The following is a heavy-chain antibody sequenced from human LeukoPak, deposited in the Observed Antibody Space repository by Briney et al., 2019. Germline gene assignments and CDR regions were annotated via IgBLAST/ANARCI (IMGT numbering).Heavy chain of an antibody. Sequence: TGGSLRLSCAASGFSISSYWMHWVRQVPGKGLVWVSRISPDGSTTGYADSVKGRFTASRDNARNTLYLQINSLRAEDSAVYYCTRDRTTITLFELWGLGTLVTVSS. CDR2: ISPDGSTT. D-gene: IGHD4-11*01. V-gene: IGHV3-74*01. CDR1: GFSISSYW. J-gene: IGHJ4*02. CDR3: TRDRTTITLFEL.